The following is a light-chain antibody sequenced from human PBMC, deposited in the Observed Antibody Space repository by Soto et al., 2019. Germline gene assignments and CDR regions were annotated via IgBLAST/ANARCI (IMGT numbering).Light chain of an antibody. Sequence: VLTQSPATLSLSPGERATLSCRASHSIDTYLGWYQHKPGQAPTLLIYDTSNRAAGIPARFSGSGSETDFTLTISSLEPEDFAVYYCQQRANWPRTFGQGTKVEIK. V-gene: IGKV3-11*01. CDR1: HSIDTY. J-gene: IGKJ1*01. CDR3: QQRANWPRT. CDR2: DTS.